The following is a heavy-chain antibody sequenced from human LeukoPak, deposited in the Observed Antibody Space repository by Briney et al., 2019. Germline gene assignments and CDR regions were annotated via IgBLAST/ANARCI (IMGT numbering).Heavy chain of an antibody. D-gene: IGHD7-27*01. CDR2: ITGSTGST. V-gene: IGHV3-23*01. CDR3: AKAVVDLGDAFDI. J-gene: IGHJ3*02. Sequence: GGSLRLSCAASGFTFSSYAMSWVRQAPGKGLEGVSSITGSTGSTYYADSVKGRFTISRDNSKNTLYLQMNSLRAEDTAVYYCAKAVVDLGDAFDIWGQGTMVTVSS. CDR1: GFTFSSYA.